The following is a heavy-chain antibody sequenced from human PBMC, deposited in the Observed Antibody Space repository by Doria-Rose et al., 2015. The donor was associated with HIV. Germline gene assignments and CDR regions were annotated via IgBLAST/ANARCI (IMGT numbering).Heavy chain of an antibody. D-gene: IGHD6-13*01. V-gene: IGHV2-26*01. CDR3: ARIKSSRWYHKYYFDF. Sequence: SGPVLVKPTETLTLTCTVSGVSLSSPGMGVSWIRQPPGKALEWLANIFSDDERSYKTSLKSRLIISRGTSKSQVVLTTTDMDPVDTATYYSARIKSSRWYHKYYFDFWGQGTLVIVSA. J-gene: IGHJ4*02. CDR2: IFSDDER. CDR1: GVSLSSPGMG.